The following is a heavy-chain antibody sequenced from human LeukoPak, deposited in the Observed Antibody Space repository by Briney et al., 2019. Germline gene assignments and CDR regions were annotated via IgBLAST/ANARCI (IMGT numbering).Heavy chain of an antibody. CDR1: GGSISSGSYY. CDR3: AREDRYSYGYGYYHYYMEV. D-gene: IGHD5-18*01. Sequence: SETLSLTCTVSGGSISSGSYYWSWIRQPAGKGLEWIGHIYTSGSTNYNPSLKSRVTISVDTSKNQFSLKVSSVTAADTAVYHCAREDRYSYGYGYYHYYMEVWGKGTTVTISS. J-gene: IGHJ6*03. V-gene: IGHV4-61*09. CDR2: IYTSGST.